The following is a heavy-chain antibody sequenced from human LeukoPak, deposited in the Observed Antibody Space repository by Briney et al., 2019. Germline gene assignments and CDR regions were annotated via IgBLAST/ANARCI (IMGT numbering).Heavy chain of an antibody. CDR3: ARQGPEVVPAAIGYDY. J-gene: IGHJ4*02. CDR1: GGSISSSSYY. V-gene: IGHV4-39*01. D-gene: IGHD2-2*02. Sequence: PSETLSLTCTVSGGSISSSSYYWGWIRQPPGKGLEWLGIIYYSGSTYYNPSLKSRVTISVNTSKNKFSMKLSSVTAAETAVYYCARQGPEVVPAAIGYDYWGQGTLVTVSS. CDR2: IYYSGST.